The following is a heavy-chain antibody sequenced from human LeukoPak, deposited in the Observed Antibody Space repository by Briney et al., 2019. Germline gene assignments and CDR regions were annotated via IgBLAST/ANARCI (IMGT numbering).Heavy chain of an antibody. CDR3: ARGYDSSGYYDFSFYDY. Sequence: SETLSLTCTVSGGSISSSSYYWDWIRQPPGKGLEWIGSIYYSGSTYYNPSLKSRVTISVDTSKNQFSLKLSSVTAADTAVYYCARGYDSSGYYDFSFYDYWGQGTLVTVSS. CDR2: IYYSGST. D-gene: IGHD3-22*01. CDR1: GGSISSSSYY. V-gene: IGHV4-39*01. J-gene: IGHJ4*02.